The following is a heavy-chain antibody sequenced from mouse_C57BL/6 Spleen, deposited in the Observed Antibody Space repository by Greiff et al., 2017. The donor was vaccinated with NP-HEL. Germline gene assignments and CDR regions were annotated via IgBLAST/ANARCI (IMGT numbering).Heavy chain of an antibody. Sequence: VQLQQSGAELVWPGASVKLSCTASGFNIKDDYMHWVKQRPEQGLEWIGWIDPENGDTEYASKFQGKATITADTSSNTAYLQLSSLTSEDTAVYYCTWLLTFYFDYWGQGTTLTVSS. CDR1: GFNIKDDY. J-gene: IGHJ2*01. CDR2: IDPENGDT. CDR3: TWLLTFYFDY. V-gene: IGHV14-4*01. D-gene: IGHD2-3*01.